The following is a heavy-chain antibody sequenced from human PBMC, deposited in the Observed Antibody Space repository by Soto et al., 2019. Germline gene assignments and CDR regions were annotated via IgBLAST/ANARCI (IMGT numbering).Heavy chain of an antibody. J-gene: IGHJ4*02. CDR3: TKGSRGYTNYFFDS. CDR1: GISFGGYA. Sequence: GGSLRLSCAASGISFGGYAMIWVRQAPGKGLEWVAAISGSGASSFFADSVRGRFVISRDNSQNTVFLQMSNLRAEDTAMYYCTKGSRGYTNYFFDSWGLGTLVTVSS. V-gene: IGHV3-23*01. D-gene: IGHD6-25*01. CDR2: ISGSGASS.